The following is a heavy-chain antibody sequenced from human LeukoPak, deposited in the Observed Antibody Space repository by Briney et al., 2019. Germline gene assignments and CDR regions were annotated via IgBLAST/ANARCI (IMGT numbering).Heavy chain of an antibody. Sequence: PGGSLRLSCSASGFTFSSYSMNWVRQAPGKGLEGVSSISSSSSYIFYADSVKGRFTISRDNAKNSLYLQMNSLRAEDTAVYYCARDTAKVSDYWGQGTLVTVSP. J-gene: IGHJ4*02. D-gene: IGHD4-17*01. V-gene: IGHV3-21*01. CDR2: ISSSSSYI. CDR3: ARDTAKVSDY. CDR1: GFTFSSYS.